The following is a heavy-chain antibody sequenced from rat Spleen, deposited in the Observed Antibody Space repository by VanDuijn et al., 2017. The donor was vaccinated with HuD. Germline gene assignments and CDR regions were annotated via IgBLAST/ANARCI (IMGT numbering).Heavy chain of an antibody. Sequence: EVQLVESGGDLVQPGRSLKLSCAASGFIFGDYNMAWVRQAPKKGLDWVATISSDGTTSYSRDSVKGRFTISRDNAKSTLYLQMDSLRSEDTATYYCTTDTFYDGTYYPGGFDYWGQGVMVTVSS. V-gene: IGHV5S10*01. CDR1: GFIFGDYN. CDR2: ISSDGTTS. CDR3: TTDTFYDGTYYPGGFDY. J-gene: IGHJ2*01. D-gene: IGHD1-12*02.